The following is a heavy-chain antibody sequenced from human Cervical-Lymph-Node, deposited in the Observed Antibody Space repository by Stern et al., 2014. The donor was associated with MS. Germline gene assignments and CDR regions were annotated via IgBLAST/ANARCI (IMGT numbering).Heavy chain of an antibody. CDR2: VSYDGTQR. CDR3: ARGGRGVGLEY. D-gene: IGHD3-10*01. J-gene: IGHJ4*02. V-gene: IGHV3-30-3*01. CDR1: GFTFSTYA. Sequence: MQLVESGGGVVQPGRSLSLSCVASGFTFSTYAMHWVRQAPGKGLGWVAFVSYDGTQRNSTDSVKARFTISRDNSKNTLYLHMNSLRDEDTAVYFCARGGRGVGLEYWGQGALVTVSS.